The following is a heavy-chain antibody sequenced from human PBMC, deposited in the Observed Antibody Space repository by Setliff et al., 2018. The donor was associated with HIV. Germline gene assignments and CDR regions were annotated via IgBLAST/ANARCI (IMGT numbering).Heavy chain of an antibody. CDR1: GFTFTDYS. Sequence: GSLRLSCATSGFTFTDYSMAWVRQAPGKGLEWVSIISGSGLSAYYADSVKGRFTISRDNSQNTLSLQMNSLRAEDTAIYYCAKDVAASYYFDSWGHGTLVTVS. CDR2: ISGSGLSA. CDR3: AKDVAASYYFDS. D-gene: IGHD6-13*01. J-gene: IGHJ4*01. V-gene: IGHV3-23*01.